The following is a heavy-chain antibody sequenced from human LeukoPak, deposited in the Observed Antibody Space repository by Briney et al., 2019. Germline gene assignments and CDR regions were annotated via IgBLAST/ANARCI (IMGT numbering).Heavy chain of an antibody. Sequence: SETLSLTCTVSGGSISSSNFYWGWIRQPPGKGLEWIGSIYYSGSTYYNPSLKSRVTISVDTSKNQFSLKLSSVTAADTAVYYCARYRAKTRLTVVTNYYYYYYMDVWGKGTTVTVSS. J-gene: IGHJ6*03. CDR1: GGSISSSNFY. CDR2: IYYSGST. D-gene: IGHD4-23*01. V-gene: IGHV4-39*07. CDR3: ARYRAKTRLTVVTNYYYYYYMDV.